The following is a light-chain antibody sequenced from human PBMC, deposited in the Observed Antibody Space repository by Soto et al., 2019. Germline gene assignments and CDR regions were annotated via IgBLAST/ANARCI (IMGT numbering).Light chain of an antibody. CDR2: DAS. V-gene: IGKV3-11*01. J-gene: IGKJ1*01. CDR1: QSVSSY. CDR3: QQRSNWWT. Sequence: EIVLTHSPATLSLSPCERATLSCRASQSVSSYLAWYQQKPGQAPRLLIYDASNRATGIPARFSSSGSGTDFTLTISSLEPEDFAVYYCQQRSNWWTFGQGTKVDIK.